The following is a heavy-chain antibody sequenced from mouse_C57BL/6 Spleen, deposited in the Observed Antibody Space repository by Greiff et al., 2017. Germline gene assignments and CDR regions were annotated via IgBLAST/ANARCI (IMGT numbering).Heavy chain of an antibody. CDR3: ARGNYYGSCSFDY. J-gene: IGHJ2*01. CDR2: ISRGSSTI. Sequence: EVLLVESGGGLVKPGGSLKLSCAASGFTFSDYGMHWVRQAPEKGLEWVAYISRGSSTIYYADTVKGRFTISRDNAKNTLFLQMTSLRSEDTAMYYCARGNYYGSCSFDYWGQGTTVTVSS. V-gene: IGHV5-17*01. D-gene: IGHD1-1*01. CDR1: GFTFSDYG.